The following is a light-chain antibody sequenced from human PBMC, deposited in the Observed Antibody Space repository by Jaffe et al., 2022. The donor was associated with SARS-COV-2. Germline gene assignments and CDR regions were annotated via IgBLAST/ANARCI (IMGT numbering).Light chain of an antibody. CDR1: SGSVSTSHS. V-gene: IGLV8-61*01. CDR3: VLYMGSGIWV. J-gene: IGLJ3*02. CDR2: STN. Sequence: QTVVTQEPSFSVSPGGTVTLTCGLSSGSVSTSHSPSWYQQTPGQPPRTLIYSTNTPSSGVPDRFSGSILGNKAALTITGAQADDESDYYCVLYMGSGIWVFGGGTKLTVL.